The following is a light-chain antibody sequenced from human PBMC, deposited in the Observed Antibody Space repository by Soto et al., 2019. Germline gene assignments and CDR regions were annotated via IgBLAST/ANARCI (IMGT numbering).Light chain of an antibody. J-gene: IGLJ3*02. V-gene: IGLV2-8*01. CDR3: NSYAGSYNWV. CDR1: SSDVGGYNY. Sequence: QSVLTQPPSASGSPGQSVTISCTGTSSDVGGYNYVSWYQQHPGKAPKLLIYEVSKRPSGVPDRFSGSKSGNTASLTVSGLQAAYEADYYCNSYAGSYNWVFGGGTKLTVL. CDR2: EVS.